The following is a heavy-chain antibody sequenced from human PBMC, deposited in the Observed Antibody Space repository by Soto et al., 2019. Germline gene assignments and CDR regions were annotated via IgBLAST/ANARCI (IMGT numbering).Heavy chain of an antibody. CDR2: ISGYNGNT. CDR3: ARAHWYSSGWQTA. J-gene: IGHJ5*02. CDR1: GYSFTTYG. V-gene: IGHV1-18*01. Sequence: ASVKVSCKTSGYSFTTYGISWVRQAPGQGLEWMGWISGYNGNTNYAQKLKGRLTMTTDTSTSTAYMELRSLTSDDTAVYYCARAHWYSSGWQTAWGQGTLVTVSS. D-gene: IGHD6-19*01.